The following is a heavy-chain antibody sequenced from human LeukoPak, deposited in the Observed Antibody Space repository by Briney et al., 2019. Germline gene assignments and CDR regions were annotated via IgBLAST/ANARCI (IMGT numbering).Heavy chain of an antibody. CDR2: ISSSGSTI. CDR1: GFTFSDYY. CDR3: ARDLGYCSGGSCYRYSDY. Sequence: GGSLRLSCAASGFTFSDYYMSWIRQAPGKGLEWVSYISSSGSTIYYADSVKGRFTISRDNAKNSLYLQMSSLRAEDTAVYYCARDLGYCSGGSCYRYSDYWGQGTLVTVSS. D-gene: IGHD2-15*01. J-gene: IGHJ4*02. V-gene: IGHV3-11*04.